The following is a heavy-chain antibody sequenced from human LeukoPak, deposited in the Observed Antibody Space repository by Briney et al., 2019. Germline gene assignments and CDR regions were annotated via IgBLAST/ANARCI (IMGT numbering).Heavy chain of an antibody. CDR1: RFTFSNYS. J-gene: IGHJ4*02. D-gene: IGHD3-3*01. Sequence: GGSLRLSCAASRFTFSNYSMNWVRQAPGKGLEWVSSLSGSSSYIYYADSVKGRFTISRDNAKNSLYLQMNSLRAEDTAVYYCARGPDYDFWSGPPPNFDYWGQGTLVTVSS. CDR3: ARGPDYDFWSGPPPNFDY. V-gene: IGHV3-21*01. CDR2: LSGSSSYI.